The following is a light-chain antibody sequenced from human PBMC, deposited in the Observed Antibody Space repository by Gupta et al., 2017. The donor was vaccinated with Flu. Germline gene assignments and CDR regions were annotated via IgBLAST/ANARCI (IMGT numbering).Light chain of an antibody. V-gene: IGKV2-28*01. J-gene: IGKJ4*01. Sequence: RPGQSPQLLMYSGSNLASGVPDRFRGSGSGTDFTLTISRVEAEDVGVYSCIQSVLNPLTFGGGTKVESK. CDR3: IQSVLNPLT. CDR2: SGS.